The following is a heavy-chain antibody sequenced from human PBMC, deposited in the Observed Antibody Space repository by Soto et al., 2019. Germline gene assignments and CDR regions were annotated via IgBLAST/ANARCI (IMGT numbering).Heavy chain of an antibody. D-gene: IGHD3-3*01. V-gene: IGHV5-51*01. Sequence: RGESLKISCKGSGYSFTSYWIGWVRQMPGKGLEWMGIIYPGDSDTRYSPSFQGQVTISADKSISTAYLQWSSLKASDTAMYYCARLGDYDFWSGYPYGMDVWGQGTTVTVSS. J-gene: IGHJ6*02. CDR2: IYPGDSDT. CDR3: ARLGDYDFWSGYPYGMDV. CDR1: GYSFTSYW.